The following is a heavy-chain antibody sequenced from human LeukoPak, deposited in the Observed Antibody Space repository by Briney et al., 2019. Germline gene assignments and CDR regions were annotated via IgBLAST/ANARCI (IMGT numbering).Heavy chain of an antibody. V-gene: IGHV3-30*04. CDR2: ISYDGSNK. CDR1: GFTFSSYA. CDR3: ANSRGQWLASFDY. J-gene: IGHJ4*02. D-gene: IGHD6-19*01. Sequence: GGSLRLSCAASGFTFSSYAMHWVRQAPGKGLEWVAVISYDGSNKYYADSVKGRFTISRDNSKNTLYLQMNSLRAEDAAVYYCANSRGQWLASFDYWGQGTLVTVSS.